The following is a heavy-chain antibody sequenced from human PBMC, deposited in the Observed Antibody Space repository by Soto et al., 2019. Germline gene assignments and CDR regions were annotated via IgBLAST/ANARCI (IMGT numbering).Heavy chain of an antibody. Sequence: EVQLVESGGGVVRPGGSLRLSCAASGFTFEDYGMNWVRQAPGKGLEWVSGINWNGGSTGYADSVKGRFTISRDNAKNSLYMQMNSLRSEDTALYYCARAPYSGGYDYSYYYGMDVWGQGTTVTVSS. CDR2: INWNGGST. CDR3: ARAPYSGGYDYSYYYGMDV. J-gene: IGHJ6*02. V-gene: IGHV3-20*04. CDR1: GFTFEDYG. D-gene: IGHD1-26*01.